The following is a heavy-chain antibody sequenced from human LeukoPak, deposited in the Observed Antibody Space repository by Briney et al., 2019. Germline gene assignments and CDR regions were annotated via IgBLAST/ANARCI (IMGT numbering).Heavy chain of an antibody. CDR2: ISAYNGNT. Sequence: ASVKVSCKASGYTFTSYGISWVRQAPGQGLEWMGWISAYNGNTNYAQKLQGRVTMTTDTSTSTAYMELRSLRSDDTAVYYCARASGWYERGPDYYYYYMDVWGKGTTVTVSS. CDR1: GYTFTSYG. CDR3: ARASGWYERGPDYYYYYMDV. D-gene: IGHD6-19*01. V-gene: IGHV1-18*01. J-gene: IGHJ6*03.